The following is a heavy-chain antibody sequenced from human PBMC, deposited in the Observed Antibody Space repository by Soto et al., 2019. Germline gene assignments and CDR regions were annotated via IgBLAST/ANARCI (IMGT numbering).Heavy chain of an antibody. V-gene: IGHV6-1*01. CDR1: GDSVSSKSAA. Sequence: PSQTLSLTCAISGDSVSSKSAAWHWTRQSPSRGLEWLGRTYYRSKWSSNYAVSVKSRITINPDTSKNQFSLQLRSVTPDDTAMYYCARAMAVEQLAPFDYWGQGTLVTVSS. J-gene: IGHJ4*02. D-gene: IGHD6-6*01. CDR2: TYYRSKWSS. CDR3: ARAMAVEQLAPFDY.